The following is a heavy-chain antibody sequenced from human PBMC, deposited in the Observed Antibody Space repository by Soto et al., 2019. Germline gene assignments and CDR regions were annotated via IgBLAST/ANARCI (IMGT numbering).Heavy chain of an antibody. CDR2: INHSGST. CDR1: GGSFSGYY. CDR3: AGGRWSSGLDY. D-gene: IGHD6-19*01. Sequence: QVQLQQWGAGLLKPSETLSLTCAVYGGSFSGYYWSWIRQPPGKGLEWIGEINHSGSTNYNPSLKSRVTVSVDTSKNQFSLKLSSVTAADTAVYYCAGGRWSSGLDYWGQGTLVTVSS. J-gene: IGHJ4*02. V-gene: IGHV4-34*01.